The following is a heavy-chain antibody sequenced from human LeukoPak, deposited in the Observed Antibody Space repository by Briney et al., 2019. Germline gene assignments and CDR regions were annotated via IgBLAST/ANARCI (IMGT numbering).Heavy chain of an antibody. J-gene: IGHJ4*02. CDR1: GYTFTGYY. V-gene: IGHV1-2*02. CDR2: INPNSGGT. Sequence: ASXKVSCKASGYTFTGYYIHWVRQAPGQGLEWMGWINPNSGGTNYAQKFQGRVTMTRDTSISTAYMELSRLRSDDTAVYYCTRVVRGVTHFDYWGQGTLVTVSS. D-gene: IGHD3-10*01. CDR3: TRVVRGVTHFDY.